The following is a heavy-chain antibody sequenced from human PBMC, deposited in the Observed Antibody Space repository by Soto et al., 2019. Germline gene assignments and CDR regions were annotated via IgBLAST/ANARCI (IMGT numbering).Heavy chain of an antibody. CDR3: ARELLDYYYYGMDV. D-gene: IGHD1-26*01. V-gene: IGHV4-59*01. J-gene: IGHJ6*02. CDR2: IYYSGST. Sequence: SETLSLTCTVSGGSISSYYWSWIRQPPGKGLEWIGYIYYSGSTNYNPSLKSRVTISVDTSKNQFSLKLSSVTAADTAVYYCARELLDYYYYGMDVWGQGTTVTVSS. CDR1: GGSISSYY.